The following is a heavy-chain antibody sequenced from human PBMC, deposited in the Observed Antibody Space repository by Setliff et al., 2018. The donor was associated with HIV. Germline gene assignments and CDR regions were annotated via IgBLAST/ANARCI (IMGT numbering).Heavy chain of an antibody. CDR2: IYYSGST. CDR1: GGSISSYY. J-gene: IGHJ6*02. V-gene: IGHV4-59*01. D-gene: IGHD6-19*01. Sequence: LSLTCTVSGGSISSYYWSWIRQPPGKGLEWIGYIYYSGSTNYNPSLKSRVTISVDTSKNQFSLKLSSVTAADTAVYYCARDFTGSGWYGNYYYGMDVWGQGTTVTVSS. CDR3: ARDFTGSGWYGNYYYGMDV.